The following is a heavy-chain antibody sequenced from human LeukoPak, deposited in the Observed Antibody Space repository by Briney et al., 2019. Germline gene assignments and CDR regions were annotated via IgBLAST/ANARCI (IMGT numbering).Heavy chain of an antibody. V-gene: IGHV4-59*01. CDR3: ARSRGSGWLEDYFDY. CDR1: GGSISSYY. J-gene: IGHJ4*02. CDR2: IYYSGST. D-gene: IGHD6-19*01. Sequence: SETLSLTCTVSGGSISSYYWSWIRQPPGKGLEWIGYIYYSGSTNYNPSLKSRVTISVDTSKNQFSLKLSSVTAADTAVYYCARSRGSGWLEDYFDYWGQGTLVTVSS.